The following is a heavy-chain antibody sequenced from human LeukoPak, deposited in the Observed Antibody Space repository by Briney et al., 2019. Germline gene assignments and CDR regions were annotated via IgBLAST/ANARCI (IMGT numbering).Heavy chain of an antibody. CDR1: GFTFSSYG. V-gene: IGHV3-23*01. D-gene: IGHD5-12*01. CDR3: AKDNPQNLWGSSGDEKGD. Sequence: GGTLRLSCAASGFTFSSYGMSWVRQAPGKGLEWVSAISGSGGSTYYADSVKGRFTISRDNSKNTLYLQMNSLRAEDTAVYYCAKDNPQNLWGSSGDEKGDWGQGTLVTVSS. J-gene: IGHJ4*02. CDR2: ISGSGGST.